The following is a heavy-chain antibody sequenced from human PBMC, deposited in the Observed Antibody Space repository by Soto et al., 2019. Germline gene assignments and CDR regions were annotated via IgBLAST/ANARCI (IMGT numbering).Heavy chain of an antibody. J-gene: IGHJ6*02. D-gene: IGHD3-16*01. CDR3: TREEGSQLRLDV. Sequence: GGSLRLSCEASGFSLGGDSMDWVRQAPGKGLEWVSSITSGGNYIFYSDSVKGRFTISRDNAKNSLFLQMDSLKTEDTAVYYCTREEGSQLRLDVWGQGTTVTVSS. CDR2: ITSGGNYI. CDR1: GFSLGGDS. V-gene: IGHV3-21*06.